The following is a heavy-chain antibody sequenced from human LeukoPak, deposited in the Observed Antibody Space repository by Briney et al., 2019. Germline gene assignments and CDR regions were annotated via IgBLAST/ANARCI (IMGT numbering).Heavy chain of an antibody. D-gene: IGHD3-3*01. CDR2: ISAYNGNT. CDR3: ARDRLSQYDFWSGYFSSDY. V-gene: IGHV1-18*01. CDR1: GYTFTSYG. Sequence: GASVKVSCKASGYTFTSYGISWVRQAPGQGLEWMGWISAYNGNTNYAQKLQGRVTMTTDTSASTAYMELRSLRSDDTAVYYYARDRLSQYDFWSGYFSSDYWGQGTLVTVSS. J-gene: IGHJ4*02.